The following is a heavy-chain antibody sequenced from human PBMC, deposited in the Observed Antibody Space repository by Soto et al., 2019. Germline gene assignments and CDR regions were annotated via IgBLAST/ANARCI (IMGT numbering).Heavy chain of an antibody. V-gene: IGHV5-10-1*01. D-gene: IGHD3-16*01. Sequence: EVQLVQSGAEVKKPGESLRISCKGSGYSFNVYWISWVRQMPGKGLEWMGRIDPSDSYTNYSPSFQGHVTISADKSISTAYLQWSSLKASDTAMYYCARHEGGLKNWFDPWGQGTLVTVSS. J-gene: IGHJ5*02. CDR2: IDPSDSYT. CDR1: GYSFNVYW. CDR3: ARHEGGLKNWFDP.